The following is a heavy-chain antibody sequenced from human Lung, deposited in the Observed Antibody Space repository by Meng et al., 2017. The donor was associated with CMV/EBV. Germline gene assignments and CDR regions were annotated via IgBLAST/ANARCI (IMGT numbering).Heavy chain of an antibody. V-gene: IGHV4-34*01. Sequence: SETLSLTCAVYGGSFSGYYWSWIRQPPGKGLEWIGEINHSGSTNYNPSLKSRVTISVDTSKNQFSLKLSSVTAADTAVYYCARTTYDFWSGIYYYYYYGMDVWGQGTTVTFSS. J-gene: IGHJ6*02. CDR1: GGSFSGYY. CDR2: INHSGST. CDR3: ARTTYDFWSGIYYYYYYGMDV. D-gene: IGHD3-3*01.